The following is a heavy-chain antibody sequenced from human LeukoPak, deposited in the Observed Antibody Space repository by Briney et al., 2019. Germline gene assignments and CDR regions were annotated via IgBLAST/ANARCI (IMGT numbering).Heavy chain of an antibody. V-gene: IGHV3-30*04. CDR2: ISYDGSNK. CDR3: ARDRGIAVAGTGSFDY. D-gene: IGHD6-19*01. Sequence: PGRSLRLSCAASGFTFSSYAMHWVRQAPGKGLEWVAVISYDGSNKYYADSVKGRFTISRDNSKNTLYLQMNSLRAEDTAVYYCARDRGIAVAGTGSFDYWGQGTLVTVSS. CDR1: GFTFSSYA. J-gene: IGHJ4*02.